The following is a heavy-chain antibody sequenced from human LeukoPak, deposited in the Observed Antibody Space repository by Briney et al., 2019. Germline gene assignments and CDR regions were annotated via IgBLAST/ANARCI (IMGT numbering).Heavy chain of an antibody. Sequence: GASVKVSCKVSGYTLTELSMHWVRQAPGKGLEWMGGFDPEDGETIYAQKFQGRVTMTEDTSTDTAYMELSSLRSEDTAVYYCATGRILTYSSRGWFDPWGQGTLVTVSS. CDR2: FDPEDGET. V-gene: IGHV1-24*01. CDR1: GYTLTELS. D-gene: IGHD6-13*01. J-gene: IGHJ5*02. CDR3: ATGRILTYSSRGWFDP.